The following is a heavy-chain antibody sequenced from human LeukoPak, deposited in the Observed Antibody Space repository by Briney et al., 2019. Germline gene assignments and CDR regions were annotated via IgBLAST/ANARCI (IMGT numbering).Heavy chain of an antibody. D-gene: IGHD2-2*01. CDR1: GYAFTRHY. CDR2: MNPNSGDR. J-gene: IGHJ5*02. Sequence: ASVKVSCKASGYAFTRHYMHWVRQAPGQGLEWMGWMNPNSGDRGYAQKFQGRVTITRNTSISTAYMELSSLRSEGTAVYCCARALCSSTSCYSSPWFDPWGQGTLVTVSS. V-gene: IGHV1-8*03. CDR3: ARALCSSTSCYSSPWFDP.